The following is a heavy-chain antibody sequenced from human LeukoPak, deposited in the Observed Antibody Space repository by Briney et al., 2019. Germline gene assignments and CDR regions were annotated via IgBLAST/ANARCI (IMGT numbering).Heavy chain of an antibody. J-gene: IGHJ3*02. V-gene: IGHV3-7*01. CDR3: ARGDVARAFDI. CDR2: IKQDGSEK. Sequence: GGSLRLSCAASRFTFSSSWMTWVRQAPGRGLEWVANIKQDGSEKYYVDSVKGRFTISRDNAKDSLYLQMNSLRAEDTAVYYCARGDVARAFDIWGQGTMVTVSS. CDR1: RFTFSSSW. D-gene: IGHD2-21*01.